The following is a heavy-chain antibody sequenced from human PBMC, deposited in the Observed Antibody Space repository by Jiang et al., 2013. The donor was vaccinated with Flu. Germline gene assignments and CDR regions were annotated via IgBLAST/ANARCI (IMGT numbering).Heavy chain of an antibody. CDR1: GFSLSTSGVG. J-gene: IGHJ5*02. Sequence: KPTQTLTLTCTFSGFSLSTSGVGVGWIRQPPGKALEWLALIYWDDDKRYSPSLKSRLTITKDTSKNQVVLTMTNMDPVDTATYYCAHSVWDLYSASTTNWFDPWGQGNPGHRLL. D-gene: IGHD3-16*01. CDR2: IYWDDDK. CDR3: AHSVWDLYSASTTNWFDP. V-gene: IGHV2-5*02.